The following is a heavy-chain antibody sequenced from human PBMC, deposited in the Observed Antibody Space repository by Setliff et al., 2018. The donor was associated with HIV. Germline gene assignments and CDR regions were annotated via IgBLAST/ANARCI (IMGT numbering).Heavy chain of an antibody. J-gene: IGHJ6*03. Sequence: SETLSLTCSVSGGSISSGTYYWGWIRQPPGKGLEWIGSMSHSGSTLYNPSLSSRLTISVDTSKNQVSLRLSSVTAADTGVYYCARHRDPPGTSWIFYYYYMDLWGGGTTVTVSS. D-gene: IGHD2-2*01. CDR1: GGSISSGTYY. CDR2: MSHSGST. CDR3: ARHRDPPGTSWIFYYYYMDL. V-gene: IGHV4-39*01.